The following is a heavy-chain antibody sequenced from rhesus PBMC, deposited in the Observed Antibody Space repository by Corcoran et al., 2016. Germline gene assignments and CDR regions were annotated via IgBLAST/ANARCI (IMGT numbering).Heavy chain of an antibody. CDR3: TTGIVVAVAY. Sequence: EVQVVESGGGLVQPGGSLRLSCAASGVTFSNVWMNWVRQAPGKGLEWVARIKSKADGGTADYAASVKDRFTISRDDSKNTLYLQMNSLKTEDTAVYYCTTGIVVAVAYWGQGVLVTVSS. V-gene: IGHV3-30*01. J-gene: IGHJ4*01. D-gene: IGHD6-37*01. CDR2: IKSKADGGTA. CDR1: GVTFSNVW.